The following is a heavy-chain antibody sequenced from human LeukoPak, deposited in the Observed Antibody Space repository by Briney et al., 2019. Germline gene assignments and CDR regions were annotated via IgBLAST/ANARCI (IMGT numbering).Heavy chain of an antibody. V-gene: IGHV3-48*02. CDR2: INHNGETI. Sequence: GGSLRLSCAASGFPFSNYVMSWVRQAPGKGLEWVSYINHNGETIYYADSVKGRFTISRDNGKNSLYLQMNGLRDEDTAVYYCARDSDWALHYWGQGTRVTVSS. CDR1: GFPFSNYV. CDR3: ARDSDWALHY. D-gene: IGHD2-21*02. J-gene: IGHJ4*02.